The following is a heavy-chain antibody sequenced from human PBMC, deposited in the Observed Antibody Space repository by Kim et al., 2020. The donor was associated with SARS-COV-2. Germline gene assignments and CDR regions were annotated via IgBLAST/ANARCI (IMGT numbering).Heavy chain of an antibody. J-gene: IGHJ3*02. CDR2: INHSGST. D-gene: IGHD4-17*01. CDR3: ASHQPLYGGTPDAFDI. V-gene: IGHV4-34*01. Sequence: SETLSLTCAVYGGSFSGYYWSWIRQPPGKGLEWIGEINHSGSTNYNPSLKSRVTISVDTSKNQFSLKLSSVTAADTAVYYCASHQPLYGGTPDAFDIWGQGTMVTVSS. CDR1: GGSFSGYY.